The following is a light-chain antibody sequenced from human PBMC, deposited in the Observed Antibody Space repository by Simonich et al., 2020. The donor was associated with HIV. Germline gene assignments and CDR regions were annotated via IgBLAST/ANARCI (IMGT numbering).Light chain of an antibody. Sequence: EIVMTQSPATLPVSPGERATLSCRASQSVSSNLAWYQQKPGQAPRLLIYGASTRATGIPARFSGSGSETEFTLTISSLQSEDVAVYYCQQYNIWPPLTFGGGTKVEIK. CDR1: QSVSSN. J-gene: IGKJ4*01. CDR2: GAS. CDR3: QQYNIWPPLT. V-gene: IGKV3-15*01.